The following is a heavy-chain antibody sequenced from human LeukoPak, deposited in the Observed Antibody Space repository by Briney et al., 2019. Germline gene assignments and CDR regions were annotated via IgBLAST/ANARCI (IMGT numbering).Heavy chain of an antibody. V-gene: IGHV4-39*01. CDR2: IYYSGST. J-gene: IGHJ6*04. D-gene: IGHD5-24*01. CDR3: ARLHVEMATIRGSGFDP. Sequence: SETLSLTCTVSGGSISSSSYYWGWIRQPPGKGLEWIGSIYYSGSTYYNPSLKSRVTISVDTSKNQFSLKLSSVTAADTAVYYCARLHVEMATIRGSGFDPWGKGTTVTVSS. CDR1: GGSISSSSYY.